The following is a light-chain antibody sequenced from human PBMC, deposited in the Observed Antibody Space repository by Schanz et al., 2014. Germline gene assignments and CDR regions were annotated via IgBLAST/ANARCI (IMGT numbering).Light chain of an antibody. CDR3: QQYNSYPYT. CDR1: QTINTW. Sequence: DIQMTQSPSTLSASVGDRVTITCRASQTINTWLAWYQQKPGKAPKVMIYEASSLESGVSSRFSGSASGTEFTLNISSLQPDDFATYYCQQYNSYPYTFGQGTKLEIK. V-gene: IGKV1-5*03. J-gene: IGKJ2*01. CDR2: EAS.